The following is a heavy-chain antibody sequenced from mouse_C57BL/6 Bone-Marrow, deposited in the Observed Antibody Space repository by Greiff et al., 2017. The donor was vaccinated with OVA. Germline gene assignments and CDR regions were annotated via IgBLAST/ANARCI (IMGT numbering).Heavy chain of an antibody. CDR2: IYPGSGST. J-gene: IGHJ4*01. CDR3: AREGYYGSRDAMDY. D-gene: IGHD1-1*01. Sequence: QVQLQQPGAELVKPGASVKMSCKASGYTFTSYWITWVKQRPGQGLEWIGDIYPGSGSTNYNEKFKSKATLTVDTSSSTAYMQLSSLTSEDSAVYYCAREGYYGSRDAMDYWGQGTSVTVSS. V-gene: IGHV1-55*01. CDR1: GYTFTSYW.